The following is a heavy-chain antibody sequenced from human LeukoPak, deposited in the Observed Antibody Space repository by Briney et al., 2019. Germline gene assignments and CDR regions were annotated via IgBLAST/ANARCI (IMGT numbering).Heavy chain of an antibody. J-gene: IGHJ4*02. D-gene: IGHD5-24*01. CDR2: MNPNSGNT. CDR1: GYTFTSYD. Sequence: ASVKVSCKASGYTFTSYDINWVRQATGQGLEWMGWMNPNSGNTGYAQKFQGRVTMTRNTSISTAYMELSSLRSEDTAVYYCARDGLHREMATTTEKNFDYWGQGTLVTVSS. CDR3: ARDGLHREMATTTEKNFDY. V-gene: IGHV1-8*01.